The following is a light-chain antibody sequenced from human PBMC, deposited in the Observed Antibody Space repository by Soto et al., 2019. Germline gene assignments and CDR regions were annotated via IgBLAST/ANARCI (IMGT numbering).Light chain of an antibody. CDR2: GAS. V-gene: IGKV3-20*01. CDR1: QSVSSSY. CDR3: QQYGSSPFP. Sequence: EIVLTQSPGTLSLSPGERATLSCRASQSVSSSYLAWYQQKPGQAPRLLIYGASSRATGIPARFSGSGSGTDFTLTISRLEPEDVAVYYCQQYGSSPFPFGPGTKVDIK. J-gene: IGKJ3*01.